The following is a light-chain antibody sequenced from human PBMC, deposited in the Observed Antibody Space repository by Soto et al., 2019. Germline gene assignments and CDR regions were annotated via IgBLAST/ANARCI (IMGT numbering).Light chain of an antibody. Sequence: EIVLTQSPGSLSLSPGERGTLSCRASQSVSSYYLAWYQQKPGQARRLLIYGASSRATGIPDRFSGGGSGTDFTLTISRLEPEDFAVYYCQQYGTAPRTFGQGTKVEVK. CDR3: QQYGTAPRT. J-gene: IGKJ1*01. CDR2: GAS. V-gene: IGKV3-20*01. CDR1: QSVSSYY.